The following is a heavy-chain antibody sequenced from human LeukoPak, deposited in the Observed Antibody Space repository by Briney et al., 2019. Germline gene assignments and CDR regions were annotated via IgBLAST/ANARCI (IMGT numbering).Heavy chain of an antibody. CDR2: IYTSGST. CDR3: ARDPPDYGDYGEYFQH. D-gene: IGHD4-17*01. CDR1: GGSISSYY. J-gene: IGHJ1*01. V-gene: IGHV4-4*07. Sequence: PSETLSLTCTVSGGSISSYYWSWIRQPAGKGLEWIGRIYTSGSTNYNPSLKSRVTMSVDTSKNQFSLKLSSVTAADTAVYYCARDPPDYGDYGEYFQHWGQRTLDTVSS.